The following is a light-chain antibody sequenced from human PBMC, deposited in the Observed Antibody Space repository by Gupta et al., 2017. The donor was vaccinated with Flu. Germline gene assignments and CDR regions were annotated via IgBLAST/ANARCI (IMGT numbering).Light chain of an antibody. V-gene: IGKV3-20*01. CDR3: QQYGSSPLA. CDR1: QSVSSSY. J-gene: IGKJ2*01. CDR2: GAS. Sequence: ERASLSCRASQSVSSSYLAWYQQKPGQAPRLLIYGASSRATGIPDRFSGSGSGTDFTLTISRLEPEDFAVYYCQQYGSSPLAFGQGTKLAIK.